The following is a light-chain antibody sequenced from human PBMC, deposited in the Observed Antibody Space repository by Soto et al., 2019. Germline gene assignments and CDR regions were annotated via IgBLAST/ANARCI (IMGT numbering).Light chain of an antibody. CDR3: SSYAGSSNV. Sequence: QSALTQPASVSGSPGQSITISCAGTASDIGAYNYVSWYQQHPGTAPKLMIYEVNKRPSGVPDRFSGSKSGNTASLTVSGLQAEDEADYYCSSYAGSSNVFGTGTKVTVL. CDR2: EVN. J-gene: IGLJ1*01. V-gene: IGLV2-8*01. CDR1: ASDIGAYNY.